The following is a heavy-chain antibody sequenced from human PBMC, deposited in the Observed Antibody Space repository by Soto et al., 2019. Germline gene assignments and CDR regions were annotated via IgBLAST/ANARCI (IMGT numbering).Heavy chain of an antibody. V-gene: IGHV3-21*06. J-gene: IGHJ4*02. CDR3: ARESEDLTSNFDY. Sequence: PGGSLRLSCAASGFTFTRYSMNGVRQAPGKGLEWVSSISSTTNYIYYGDSMMGRFTISRDNAKNSLYLEMISLRAEDTAVYYCARESEDLTSNFDYWGQGTLVTVS. CDR2: ISSTTNYI. CDR1: GFTFTRYS.